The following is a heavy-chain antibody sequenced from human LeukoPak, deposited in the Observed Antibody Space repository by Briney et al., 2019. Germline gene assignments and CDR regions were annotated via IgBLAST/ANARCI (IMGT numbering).Heavy chain of an antibody. CDR3: ARIFGEGGDPTLVDY. D-gene: IGHD3-10*01. CDR1: XY. CDR2: IYYSGST. V-gene: IGHV4-39*01. Sequence: XYXGXXRXPPXKGLEWIGSIYYSGSTYYNPSLKSRVTISVDTSKNQFSLKLSSVTAADTAVYYCARIFGEGGDPTLVDYWGQGTLVTVSS. J-gene: IGHJ4*02.